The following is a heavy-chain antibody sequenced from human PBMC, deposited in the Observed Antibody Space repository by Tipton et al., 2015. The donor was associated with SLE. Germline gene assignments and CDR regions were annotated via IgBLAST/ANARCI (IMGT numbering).Heavy chain of an antibody. D-gene: IGHD7-27*01. CDR3: ARDTLGGLDY. CDR1: GDSFSNHF. Sequence: LRLSCTVSGDSFSNHFWSWIRQPPGKGLEWIGYMYRSGTTKYNPSLKSRVTISVDTSKNQFSLKMSSVTAADTAVYYCARDTLGGLDYWGQGTLVTVSS. V-gene: IGHV4-4*08. J-gene: IGHJ4*02. CDR2: MYRSGTT.